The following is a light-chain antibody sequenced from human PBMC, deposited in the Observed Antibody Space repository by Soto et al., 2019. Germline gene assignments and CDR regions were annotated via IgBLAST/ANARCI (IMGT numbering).Light chain of an antibody. V-gene: IGKV3-20*01. Sequence: EIVLTQSPGTLSLSPGERATLSCRASQSVSSNYLAWYQQNPAQAPRLLIYGASNRATGIPDRFSGSGSGTDFTLTISRLEPEDFAVYYCQLYGSSSYTFGRGTKLEIK. CDR3: QLYGSSSYT. J-gene: IGKJ2*01. CDR1: QSVSSNY. CDR2: GAS.